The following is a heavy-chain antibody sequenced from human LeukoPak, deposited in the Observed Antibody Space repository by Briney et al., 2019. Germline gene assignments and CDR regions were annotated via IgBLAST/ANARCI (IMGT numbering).Heavy chain of an antibody. CDR3: ARQAARPYDY. D-gene: IGHD6-6*01. CDR2: ISYDGGNK. Sequence: PGGSLRLSCAASGFTFNSYSMHWVRQAPGKGLEWVAVISYDGGNKYYADSVKGRFTISRDNSKNTLYLQMNSLRTEDTAVFYCARQAARPYDYWGQGTLVTVSS. CDR1: GFTFNSYS. J-gene: IGHJ4*02. V-gene: IGHV3-30-3*01.